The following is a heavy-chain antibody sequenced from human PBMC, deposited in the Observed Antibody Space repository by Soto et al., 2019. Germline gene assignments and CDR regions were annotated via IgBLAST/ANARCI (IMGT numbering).Heavy chain of an antibody. CDR1: GFTCNNYA. D-gene: IGHD3-16*01. Sequence: EVQLLESGGRLVQPGGSLRLSCAASGFTCNNYAMSWVRQSATKWLEWVSGISDGGDTYYADSVRGRFTISRDNSKNTLSLQMISLRLEDKAIYCRARDWALGGPEHCWGEGALGTASS. CDR3: ARDWALGGPEHC. CDR2: ISDGGDT. V-gene: IGHV3-23*01. J-gene: IGHJ4*02.